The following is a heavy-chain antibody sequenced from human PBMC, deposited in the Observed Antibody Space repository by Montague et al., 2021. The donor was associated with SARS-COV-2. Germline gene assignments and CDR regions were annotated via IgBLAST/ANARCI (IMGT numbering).Heavy chain of an antibody. Sequence: SETLSLTCTVSGGSIRSSSYYWGWIRQPPGKGLECIGSIYYSGSTYYNPSLKSRVTISVDTSKNHFSLKLSSVTVADTAVYYCARTTWLRGYFDLWGRGTLVTVSS. CDR3: ARTTWLRGYFDL. V-gene: IGHV4-39*07. J-gene: IGHJ2*01. CDR2: IYYSGST. D-gene: IGHD5-12*01. CDR1: GGSIRSSSYY.